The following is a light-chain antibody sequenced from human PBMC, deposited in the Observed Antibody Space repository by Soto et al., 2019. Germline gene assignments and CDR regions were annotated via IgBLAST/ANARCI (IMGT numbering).Light chain of an antibody. CDR3: GTWESYLSVGV. CDR2: DNN. Sequence: QSVLTQPHSVSAAPGQTVTISCSGRGSNIGSNSVSWYQQVPGTAPKLLLYDNNKRPSGIPDRFFGSKSGTSATLGIAGLQTADEADYYCGTWESYLSVGVFGGGTQLTVL. V-gene: IGLV1-51*01. CDR1: GSNIGSNS. J-gene: IGLJ3*02.